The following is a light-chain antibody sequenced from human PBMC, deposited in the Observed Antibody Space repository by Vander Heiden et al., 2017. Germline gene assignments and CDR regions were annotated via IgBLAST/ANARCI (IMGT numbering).Light chain of an antibody. CDR2: QDS. CDR3: KAWASSPVV. J-gene: IGLJ2*01. CDR1: KLRDRD. Sequence: SYELTKPPAVSVSPGQTASITCSGDKLRDRDACWYQQKSGTSPVLVIYQDSKRPSGIHERFSGSTSGNIATLTISGTQAMDEADYSSKAWASSPVVFGGGTKLTVL. V-gene: IGLV3-1*01.